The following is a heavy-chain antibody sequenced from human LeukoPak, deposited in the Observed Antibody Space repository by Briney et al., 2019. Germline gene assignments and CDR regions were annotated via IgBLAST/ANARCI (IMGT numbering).Heavy chain of an antibody. J-gene: IGHJ3*02. CDR1: GGSISSSSYY. D-gene: IGHD3-10*01. Sequence: SETLSLTCTVSGGSISSSSYYWGWIRQPPGKGLEWIGSIYYSGSTYYNPSLKSRVTISVDTSKNQFSLKLSSVTAADTAVYYCARDPVVRGYPRGAFDIWGQGTMVTVSS. CDR2: IYYSGST. CDR3: ARDPVVRGYPRGAFDI. V-gene: IGHV4-39*07.